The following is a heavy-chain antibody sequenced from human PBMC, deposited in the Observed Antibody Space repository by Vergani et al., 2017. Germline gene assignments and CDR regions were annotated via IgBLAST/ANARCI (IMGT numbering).Heavy chain of an antibody. D-gene: IGHD6-13*01. CDR3: AREGLSSSWSYYYYYYMDV. J-gene: IGHJ6*03. Sequence: QVQLVESEGGVVQPGRSLTLSCVASGFTFSSHGMHWVRQAPGKGLEWVAVISYDGSNKYYADSVKGRFTISRDNSKNTLYLQMNSLRAEDTAVYYCAREGLSSSWSYYYYYYMDVWGKGTTVTVSS. V-gene: IGHV3-30*06. CDR2: ISYDGSNK. CDR1: GFTFSSHG.